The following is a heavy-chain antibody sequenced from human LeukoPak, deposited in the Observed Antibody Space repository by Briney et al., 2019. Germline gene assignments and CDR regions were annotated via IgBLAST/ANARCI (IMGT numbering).Heavy chain of an antibody. J-gene: IGHJ5*02. CDR1: GFTFTDHS. Sequence: AGGSLRLSCAASGFTFTDHSMIWVRQAPGKGLEWIGEINHSESTNYNPSLKSRVTISVDTSKNQFSLKLSSVTAADTAVYYCARSWDGWFDPWGQGTLVTVSS. CDR3: ARSWDGWFDP. D-gene: IGHD1-26*01. CDR2: INHSEST. V-gene: IGHV4-34*01.